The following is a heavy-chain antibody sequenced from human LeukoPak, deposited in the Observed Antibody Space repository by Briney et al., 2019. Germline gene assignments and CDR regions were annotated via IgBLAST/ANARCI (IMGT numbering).Heavy chain of an antibody. V-gene: IGHV3-9*01. CDR2: ISWNSGSI. CDR3: AKDRVAAAGRDYYYYGMDV. J-gene: IGHJ6*02. Sequence: GGSLRLSCAASGFTFDDYAMHWVRQAPGKGLEWVSGISWNSGSIGYADSVKGRFTISRDNAKNSLYLQMNSLRAEDTALYYCAKDRVAAAGRDYYYYGMDVWGQGATVTVSS. CDR1: GFTFDDYA. D-gene: IGHD6-13*01.